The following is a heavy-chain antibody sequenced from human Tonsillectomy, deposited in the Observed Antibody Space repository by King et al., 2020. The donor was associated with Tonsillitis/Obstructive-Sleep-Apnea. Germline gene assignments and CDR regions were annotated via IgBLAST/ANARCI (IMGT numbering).Heavy chain of an antibody. CDR3: ARGATRFDL. Sequence: VQLQQWGAGLLKPSETLSLTCAVYGGSFNGYYWRWIRQPPGKGLEWIGEINHRGGTNYNPSLESRVTISVDTSKNQISLRASSVTASDTAVYYCARGATRFDLWGQGTLVTVSS. CDR1: GGSFNGYY. V-gene: IGHV4-34*01. J-gene: IGHJ4*02. CDR2: INHRGGT. D-gene: IGHD2-15*01.